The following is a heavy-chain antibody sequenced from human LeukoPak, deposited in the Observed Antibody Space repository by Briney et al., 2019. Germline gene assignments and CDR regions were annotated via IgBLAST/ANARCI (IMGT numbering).Heavy chain of an antibody. CDR3: ARDPNFNLLTGTMDS. CDR2: MNPNSDGT. V-gene: IGHV1-2*02. D-gene: IGHD3-9*01. CDR1: GYTFADYY. J-gene: IGHJ4*02. Sequence: ASVKISCKTSGYTFADYYLHWLRQAPGQGLEWLGWMNPNSDGTKYAQKFQGRVTMTRDTSINTVYMELSRLSPGDTAVYYCARDPNFNLLTGTMDSWGQGTLVTVSS.